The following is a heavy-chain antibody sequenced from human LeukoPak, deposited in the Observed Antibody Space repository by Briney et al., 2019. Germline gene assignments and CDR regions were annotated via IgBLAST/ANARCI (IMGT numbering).Heavy chain of an antibody. D-gene: IGHD5-12*01. Sequence: PSETLSLTRAVYGGSFSGYYWSWIRQPPGKGLEWIGEINHSGSTNYNPSLKSRVTISVDTSKNQFSLKLSSVTAADTAVYYCARGSRDIVATIIDYWGQGTLVTVSS. CDR2: INHSGST. CDR3: ARGSRDIVATIIDY. V-gene: IGHV4-34*01. CDR1: GGSFSGYY. J-gene: IGHJ4*02.